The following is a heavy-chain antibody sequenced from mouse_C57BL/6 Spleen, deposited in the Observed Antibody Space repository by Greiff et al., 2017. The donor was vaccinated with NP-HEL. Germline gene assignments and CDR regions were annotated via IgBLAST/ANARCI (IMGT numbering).Heavy chain of an antibody. D-gene: IGHD1-1*02. CDR1: GFNIKDDY. J-gene: IGHJ3*01. V-gene: IGHV14-4*01. CDR3: TTRDYGAWFAY. CDR2: IDPENGDT. Sequence: VQLQQSGAELVRPGASVKLSCTASGFNIKDDYMHWVKQRPEQGLEWIGWIDPENGDTEYASKFQGKATITADTSSNTAYLQLSSLTSEETAVYYCTTRDYGAWFAYWGQGTLVTVSA.